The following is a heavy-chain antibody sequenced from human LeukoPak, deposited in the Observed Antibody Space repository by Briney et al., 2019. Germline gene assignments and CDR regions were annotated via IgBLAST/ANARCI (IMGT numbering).Heavy chain of an antibody. CDR1: GFTSTNYA. D-gene: IGHD2-21*02. J-gene: IGHJ4*02. V-gene: IGHV3-23*01. CDR2: LSASGGRT. Sequence: PGGSLRLSCAVSGFTSTNYALSWVRQPPGKGLEWVSTLSASGGRTYYADSVKGRFIVSRDNSKNTLSLQMNSLRNEDTAVYYCAKDAAMTTIYYFDYWGQGTLVTVSS. CDR3: AKDAAMTTIYYFDY.